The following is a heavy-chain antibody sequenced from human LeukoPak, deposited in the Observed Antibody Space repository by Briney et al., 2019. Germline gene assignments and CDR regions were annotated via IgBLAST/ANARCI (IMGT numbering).Heavy chain of an antibody. CDR1: GGSFSGYY. V-gene: IGHV4-34*01. D-gene: IGHD5-24*01. CDR3: ARNRDGYNSFDY. Sequence: SETLSLTCAVYGGSFSGYYWSWIRQPPGKGLEWIGEINHSGSTNYNPSLKSRVTISVDTSKNQFSLKLSSVTAADTAVYYCARNRDGYNSFDYWGQGTLVTVSS. J-gene: IGHJ4*02. CDR2: INHSGST.